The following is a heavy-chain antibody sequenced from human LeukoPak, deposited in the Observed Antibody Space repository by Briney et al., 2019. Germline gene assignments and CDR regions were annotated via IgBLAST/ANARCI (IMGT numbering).Heavy chain of an antibody. J-gene: IGHJ6*02. V-gene: IGHV3-21*01. Sequence: GGSLRLSCVSFGSSLDDDHMNWMNWVRQAPGKGLEWVSSISSGSTFIYYGESVKGRFTVSRDNAKNSLYLHMNSLRVEDTGVYYCASRSLPATFYGMAVWGQGTTVTVA. CDR3: ASRSLPATFYGMAV. CDR2: ISSGSTFI. CDR1: GSSLDDDH. D-gene: IGHD1-14*01.